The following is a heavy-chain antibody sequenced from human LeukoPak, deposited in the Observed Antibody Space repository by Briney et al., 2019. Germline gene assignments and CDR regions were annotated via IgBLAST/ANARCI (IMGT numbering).Heavy chain of an antibody. J-gene: IGHJ4*02. V-gene: IGHV4-61*02. Sequence: PSETLSLTCTVSGGSISSGSYYWSWIRQPAGKGLEWIGRIYTSGSTNYNPSLKNRVTISVDTSKNQFSLKVNSVTAADTAVYYCARVDFWSAFWGQGTLVTVSS. CDR1: GGSISSGSYY. D-gene: IGHD3-3*01. CDR2: IYTSGST. CDR3: ARVDFWSAF.